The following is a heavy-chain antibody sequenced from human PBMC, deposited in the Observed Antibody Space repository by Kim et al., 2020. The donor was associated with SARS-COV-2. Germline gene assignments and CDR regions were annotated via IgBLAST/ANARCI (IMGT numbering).Heavy chain of an antibody. V-gene: IGHV4-34*01. CDR1: GGSFSGYY. CDR2: INHSGST. D-gene: IGHD3-22*01. CDR3: ARDYYDSRHL. J-gene: IGHJ4*02. Sequence: SQTLSLTCAVYGGSFSGYYWSWIRQPPGKGLEWIGEINHSGSTNYNPSLKSRVTISVDTSKNQFSLKLSSVTAADTAVYYCARDYYDSRHLWGQGTLVTVSS.